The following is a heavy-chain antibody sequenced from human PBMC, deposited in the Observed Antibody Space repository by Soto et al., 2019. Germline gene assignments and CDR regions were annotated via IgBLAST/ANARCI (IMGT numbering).Heavy chain of an antibody. V-gene: IGHV4-59*01. J-gene: IGHJ4*02. CDR3: ARAYSSSWYGLFDY. D-gene: IGHD6-13*01. Sequence: PSETLSLTCTVSGGSISSYYWSWIRQPPGKGLEWIGYIYYSGSTNYNPSLKSRVTISVDTSKNQFSLKLSSVTAADTVVYYCARAYSSSWYGLFDYWGQGTLVTVSS. CDR1: GGSISSYY. CDR2: IYYSGST.